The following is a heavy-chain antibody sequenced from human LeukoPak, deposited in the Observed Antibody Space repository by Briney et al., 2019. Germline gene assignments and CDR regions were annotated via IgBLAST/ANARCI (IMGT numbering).Heavy chain of an antibody. J-gene: IGHJ4*02. CDR3: ARGRYGSGGYYFDY. V-gene: IGHV4-30-4*01. CDR1: GGSISSGDYY. CDR2: IYYSGST. Sequence: PSETLSLTCTDSGGSISSGDYYWSWIRQPPGKGLEWIGYIYYSGSTYYNPSLKSRVTISVDTSKNQFSLKLSSVTAADTAVYYCARGRYGSGGYYFDYWGQGTLVTVSS. D-gene: IGHD3-10*01.